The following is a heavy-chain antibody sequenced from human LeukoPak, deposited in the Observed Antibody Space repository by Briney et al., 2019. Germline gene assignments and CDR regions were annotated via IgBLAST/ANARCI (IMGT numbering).Heavy chain of an antibody. V-gene: IGHV3-53*01. Sequence: PGGSLRLSCAASGLTVSSNYMSWVRQAPGKGLKWVSVIYSGGSTYYADSVKGRFTISRDNSKNTLYLQMNSLRAEDTAVYYCAREAVAGLNWFDPWGQGTLVTVSS. CDR3: AREAVAGLNWFDP. D-gene: IGHD6-19*01. CDR2: IYSGGST. J-gene: IGHJ5*02. CDR1: GLTVSSNY.